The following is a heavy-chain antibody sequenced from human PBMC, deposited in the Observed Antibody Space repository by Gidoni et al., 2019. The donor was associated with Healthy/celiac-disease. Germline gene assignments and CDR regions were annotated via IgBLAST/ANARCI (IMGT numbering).Heavy chain of an antibody. CDR2: IYYSGST. CDR1: GGSISSSSSY. J-gene: IGHJ3*02. D-gene: IGHD2-15*01. CDR3: ARTTPRYCSGGSCYVDAFDI. Sequence: QLQLQESGPGLVKPSETLSLTCTVSGGSISSSSSYWGWIRQPPGKGLEWIGSIYYSGSTYYNPSLKSRVTISVDTSKNQFSLKLSSVTAADTAVYYCARTTPRYCSGGSCYVDAFDIWGQGTMVTVSS. V-gene: IGHV4-39*01.